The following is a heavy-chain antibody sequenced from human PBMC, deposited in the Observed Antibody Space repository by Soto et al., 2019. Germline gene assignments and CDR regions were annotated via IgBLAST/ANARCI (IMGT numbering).Heavy chain of an antibody. CDR1: GFTFSSYA. CDR2: ISGSGGST. V-gene: IGHV3-23*01. Sequence: GGSLRLSCAASGFTFSSYAMSWVRQAPGKGLEWVSAISGSGGSTYYADSVKGRFTISRDNSKNTLYLQMNSLRAEDTAVYYCARRGAYYDFWSGYYRTYGMDVWGQGTTVTVSS. D-gene: IGHD3-3*01. CDR3: ARRGAYYDFWSGYYRTYGMDV. J-gene: IGHJ6*02.